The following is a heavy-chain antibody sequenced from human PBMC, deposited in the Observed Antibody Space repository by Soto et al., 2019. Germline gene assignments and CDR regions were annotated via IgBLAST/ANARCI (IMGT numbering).Heavy chain of an antibody. CDR3: ARAVPTDSSNGVCSFFYNHDMAV. J-gene: IGHJ6*02. Sequence: GASVKVSCKASGYSFTDYHIHWVRQAPGQGLEWLGRINPKSGGTSTAQKFQGWVTMTTDTSISTACMELTRLTSDETDIYYCARAVPTDSSNGVCSFFYNHDMAVWGQGTTGTVS. CDR2: INPKSGGT. D-gene: IGHD2-8*01. V-gene: IGHV1-2*04. CDR1: GYSFTDYH.